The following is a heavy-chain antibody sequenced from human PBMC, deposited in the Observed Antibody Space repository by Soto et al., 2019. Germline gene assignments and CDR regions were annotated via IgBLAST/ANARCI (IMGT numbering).Heavy chain of an antibody. D-gene: IGHD2-15*01. CDR2: ISTYNGNT. V-gene: IGHV1-18*01. CDR3: ARRGYCSGSSCSTGRYMDV. Sequence: ASVKVSCKASGYTFTSYGISWVRQAPGQGLEWMGWISTYNGNTNYAQRVQGRVTMTTDTSTSTAYMELRSLRSDDTAVYYCARRGYCSGSSCSTGRYMDVWGKGTTGTVAS. J-gene: IGHJ6*03. CDR1: GYTFTSYG.